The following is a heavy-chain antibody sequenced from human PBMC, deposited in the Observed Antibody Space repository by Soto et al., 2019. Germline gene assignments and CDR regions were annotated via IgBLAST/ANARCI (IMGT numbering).Heavy chain of an antibody. CDR2: ISSSSSYI. D-gene: IGHD6-6*01. Sequence: EVQLVESGGGLVNPGWSLRLSCAASGFTFSSYSMNWVRQSPGRGLAWVSSISSSSSYIYYADSVKGRVTTSRDNANTSLYLQMNRLRAEDTAVYYCAGDCFRVSSAYYYYYYGMDVWGKGTTVTVSS. CDR1: GFTFSSYS. J-gene: IGHJ6*04. V-gene: IGHV3-21*01. CDR3: AGDCFRVSSAYYYYYYGMDV.